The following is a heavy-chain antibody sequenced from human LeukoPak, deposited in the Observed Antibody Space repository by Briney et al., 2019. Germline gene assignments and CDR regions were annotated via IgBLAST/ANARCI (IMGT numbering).Heavy chain of an antibody. CDR2: IYYSGST. V-gene: IGHV4-39*01. J-gene: IGHJ4*02. CDR1: GGSLSSSNNY. D-gene: IGHD2-8*01. Sequence: PSETLSLTCTVSGGSLSSSNNYWGWTRRPPGKGLEWIGSIYYSGSTYYNPSLKSRVTISVDTSKNQFSLKLSSVTAADTAVYYCVATRMGGYCTNGVCYRTGLYWGQGTLVTVSS. CDR3: VATRMGGYCTNGVCYRTGLY.